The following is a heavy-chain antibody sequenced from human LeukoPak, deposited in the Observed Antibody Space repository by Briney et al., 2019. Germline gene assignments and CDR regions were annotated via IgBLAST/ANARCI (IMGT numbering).Heavy chain of an antibody. V-gene: IGHV3-23*01. CDR2: ISGSGGST. J-gene: IGHJ4*02. CDR3: ARDGFAVIGVTWSDH. Sequence: GGSLRLSCAASGFAFSSYAMSWVRQAPGKGLEWVSAISGSGGSTYYADSVKGRFTISRDNSKNTLYLQMNSLRAEDTAVYYCARDGFAVIGVTWSDHWGQGTLVTVSS. D-gene: IGHD2-21*01. CDR1: GFAFSSYA.